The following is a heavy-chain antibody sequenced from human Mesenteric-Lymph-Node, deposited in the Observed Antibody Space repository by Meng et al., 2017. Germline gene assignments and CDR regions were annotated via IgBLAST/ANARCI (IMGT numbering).Heavy chain of an antibody. Sequence: QVQGVESGGGVVKPGRSRRLSGGASEFTCSSYPMHWVRQAPGKGLEWVAVISSDGSNKYYRDSVKGRFTISRDNSKNTLYVQMNSLRADDTAVYYCARENKAVAGVFDYWGQGTLVTVSS. CDR3: ARENKAVAGVFDY. J-gene: IGHJ4*02. CDR1: EFTCSSYP. D-gene: IGHD6-19*01. CDR2: ISSDGSNK. V-gene: IGHV3-30-3*01.